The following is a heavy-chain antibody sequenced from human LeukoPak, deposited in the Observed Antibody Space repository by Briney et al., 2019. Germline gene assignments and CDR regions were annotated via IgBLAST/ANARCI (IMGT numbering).Heavy chain of an antibody. CDR3: AKVATGGQGWELLNAFDI. V-gene: IGHV3-23*01. D-gene: IGHD1-26*01. CDR1: GFTFSSYA. CDR2: ISGSGGST. J-gene: IGHJ3*02. Sequence: GGSLRLSCAASGFTFSSYAMSWVHQAPGKGLEWVSAISGSGGSTYYADSVKGRFTISRDNSKNTLYLQMNSLRAEDTAVYYCAKVATGGQGWELLNAFDIWGQGTMVTVSS.